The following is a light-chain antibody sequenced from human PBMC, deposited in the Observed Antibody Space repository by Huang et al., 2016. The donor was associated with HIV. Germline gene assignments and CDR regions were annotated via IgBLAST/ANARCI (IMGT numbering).Light chain of an antibody. CDR3: QQSYSTPRT. CDR1: QSISNY. J-gene: IGKJ2*01. CDR2: GAS. Sequence: DIQMTQSPSSLSASVGDRVTITCRASQSISNYLNWYQQKPGKAPKLLIYGASSLQSGVPARFSGSGSGTDFTLTISSLQPEDFATYYFQQSYSTPRTFGQGTKLEIK. V-gene: IGKV1-39*01.